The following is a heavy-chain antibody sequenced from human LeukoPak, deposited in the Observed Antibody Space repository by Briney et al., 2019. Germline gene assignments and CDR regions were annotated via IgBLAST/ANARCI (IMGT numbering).Heavy chain of an antibody. CDR2: ISTYNGNT. V-gene: IGHV1-18*01. CDR1: GYTFSSYA. J-gene: IGHJ3*02. D-gene: IGHD1-26*01. CDR3: AGELPDDAFDI. Sequence: SVKVSCKASGYTFSSYAISWVRQAPGQGLEWMGWISTYNGNTNYAQKFQGRVTLTTDTSTSTGYMDLRSLRSEDTAVYYCAGELPDDAFDIWGQGTMVTVSS.